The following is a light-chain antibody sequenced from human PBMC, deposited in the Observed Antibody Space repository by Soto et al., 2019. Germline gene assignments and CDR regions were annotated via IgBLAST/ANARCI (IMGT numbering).Light chain of an antibody. CDR1: SSDVGSYNL. CDR2: EGI. J-gene: IGLJ3*02. CDR3: CSFAGSMTWV. V-gene: IGLV2-23*01. Sequence: QSALTQPASVSGSPGQSITISCTGTSSDVGSYNLVSWYQFHPGKAPKLIIYEGIKRPSGVSDRFSDSKSGNTASLTISGLQTEDDADYYCCSFAGSMTWVFGGGTKVTVL.